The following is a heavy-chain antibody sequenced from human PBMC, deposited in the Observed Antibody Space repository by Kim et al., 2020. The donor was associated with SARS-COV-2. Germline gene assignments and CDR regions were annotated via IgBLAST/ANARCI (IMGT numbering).Heavy chain of an antibody. CDR1: SDSFSAYY. J-gene: IGHJ4*02. CDR3: ARSEGRASWHHFDY. CDR2: IFYGGDT. Sequence: SETLSLTCTVSSDSFSAYYWSWIRHLPGKGLEWIGYIFYGGDTNYNPSLKSRVTISWDTSRNQFSVDLTSVTDADTAVYYCARSEGRASWHHFDYWGQG. D-gene: IGHD3-3*02. V-gene: IGHV4-59*01.